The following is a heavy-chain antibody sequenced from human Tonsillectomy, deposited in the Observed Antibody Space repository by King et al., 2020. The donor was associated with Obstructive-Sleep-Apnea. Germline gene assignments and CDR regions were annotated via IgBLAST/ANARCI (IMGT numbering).Heavy chain of an antibody. CDR1: GGSISSSSYS. CDR3: ARRGSEYNWNYGGFDY. Sequence: QMQLQESGPGLVKPSETLSLTCTVSGGSISSSSYSWGWIRQPPGKGLEWIGTIYYSGSTYYNPSLKSRVTISVDTSKNQFSLKLSSVTAADTAVYYCARRGSEYNWNYGGFDYWGQGALVTVSS. CDR2: IYYSGST. D-gene: IGHD1-7*01. V-gene: IGHV4-39*07. J-gene: IGHJ4*02.